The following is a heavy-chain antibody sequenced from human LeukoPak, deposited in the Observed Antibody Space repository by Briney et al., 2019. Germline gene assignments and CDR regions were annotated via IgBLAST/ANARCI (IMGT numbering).Heavy chain of an antibody. CDR1: GFTFSSYG. J-gene: IGHJ3*02. V-gene: IGHV3-23*01. Sequence: GGSLRLSCAASGFTFSSYGMSWVRQAPGKGLEWVSAISGSGGSTYYADSVKGRFTISRDNAKNSLYLQMNSLRAEDTAVYYCAREREDAFDIWGQGTMVTVSS. D-gene: IGHD5-24*01. CDR3: AREREDAFDI. CDR2: ISGSGGST.